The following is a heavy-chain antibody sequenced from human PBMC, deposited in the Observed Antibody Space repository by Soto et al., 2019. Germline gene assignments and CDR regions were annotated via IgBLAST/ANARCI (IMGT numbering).Heavy chain of an antibody. CDR2: TYYRSKWYN. V-gene: IGHV6-1*01. CDR3: ARGVMVRGVIITAWFDP. CDR1: GDSVSSNSAA. J-gene: IGHJ5*02. D-gene: IGHD3-10*01. Sequence: KQSQTLSLTCAISGDSVSSNSAAWNWIRQSPSRGLEWLGRTYYRSKWYNDYAVSVKSRITINPDTSKNQFSLQLNSVTPEDTAVYYCARGVMVRGVIITAWFDPWGQGTLVTVSS.